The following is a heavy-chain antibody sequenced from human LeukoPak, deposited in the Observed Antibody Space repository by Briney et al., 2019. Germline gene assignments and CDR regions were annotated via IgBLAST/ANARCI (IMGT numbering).Heavy chain of an antibody. D-gene: IGHD1-26*01. J-gene: IGHJ4*02. CDR3: ASQGPYSGSYYFDY. CDR2: IYYSGST. Sequence: SETLSLTCTVSGGSISSYYWSWIRQPPGKGLEWIGYIYYSGSTNYNPSLKSRVTISVDTSKNQFSLKLSSVTAADTAVYYCASQGPYSGSYYFDYWGQGALVTVSS. CDR1: GGSISSYY. V-gene: IGHV4-59*08.